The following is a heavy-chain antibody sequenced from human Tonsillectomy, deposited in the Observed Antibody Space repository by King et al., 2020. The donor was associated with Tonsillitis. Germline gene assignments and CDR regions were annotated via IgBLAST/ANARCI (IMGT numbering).Heavy chain of an antibody. CDR1: GFTFGAYW. J-gene: IGHJ4*02. CDR2: MNEDGSVK. Sequence: VQLVESGGGLVQPGGSLRLSCAASGFTFGAYWMTWVRQAPGKGLEWVANMNEDGSVKYHVDSVKGRFTISRDNAKNSLYLQMNSLRAEDTALYYCARGDNHSGDYWGQGTLVTVSS. D-gene: IGHD1-14*01. CDR3: ARGDNHSGDY. V-gene: IGHV3-7*03.